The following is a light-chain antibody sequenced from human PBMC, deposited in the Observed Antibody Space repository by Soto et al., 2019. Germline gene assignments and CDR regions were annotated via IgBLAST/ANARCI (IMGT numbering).Light chain of an antibody. Sequence: TLSPATLSVSTGETATLSCRASQYVSNKVAWYQQKPGQAPSLLILGASTRATGVPARFSGSGSGTEFTLSISSLQSEDFAVYYCKQYKEWPPFTFGQGTRLEIK. CDR2: GAS. CDR1: QYVSNK. J-gene: IGKJ5*01. CDR3: KQYKEWPPFT. V-gene: IGKV3-15*01.